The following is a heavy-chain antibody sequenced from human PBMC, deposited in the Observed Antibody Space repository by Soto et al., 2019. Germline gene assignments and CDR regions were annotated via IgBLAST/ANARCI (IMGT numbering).Heavy chain of an antibody. CDR2: IYHSGST. Sequence: SETLSLTCAVSGGSIISGGYSWGWIRQPPGKGLEWIGYIYHSGSTYYNPSLKSRVTISVDRSKNQFSLKLSSVTAADTAVYYCARAGVVGATALDYWVQGTLVTVSS. D-gene: IGHD1-26*01. V-gene: IGHV4-30-2*01. CDR1: GGSIISGGYS. CDR3: ARAGVVGATALDY. J-gene: IGHJ4*02.